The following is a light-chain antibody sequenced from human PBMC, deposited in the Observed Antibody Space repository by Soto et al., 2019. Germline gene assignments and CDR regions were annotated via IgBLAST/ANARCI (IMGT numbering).Light chain of an antibody. CDR2: DAS. Sequence: EIVLTQSPGTLSLSPGERATLSCRASQSVKSYLAWYQQKPGQAPRLLIYDASNRAAGIPARFSGSGSGTDFTLTISSLDPEDFSVYYCQSRSSCPPVLTVGGGTKVEIK. V-gene: IGKV3-11*01. CDR1: QSVKSY. J-gene: IGKJ4*01. CDR3: QSRSSCPPVLT.